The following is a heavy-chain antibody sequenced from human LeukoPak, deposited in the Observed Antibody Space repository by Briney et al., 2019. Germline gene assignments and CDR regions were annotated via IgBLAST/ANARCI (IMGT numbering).Heavy chain of an antibody. CDR2: IKPNSGVT. Sequence: GASVKVSCKASGYTFTDYYMHWVRQAPGQGLEWMGWIKPNSGVTNYAQKFQGRVTMTRGTSISTAYMELSSLRSDDTAVYYCARGGDIATRPFDYWGQGTLVTVSS. V-gene: IGHV1-2*02. D-gene: IGHD6-6*01. CDR1: GYTFTDYY. CDR3: ARGGDIATRPFDY. J-gene: IGHJ4*02.